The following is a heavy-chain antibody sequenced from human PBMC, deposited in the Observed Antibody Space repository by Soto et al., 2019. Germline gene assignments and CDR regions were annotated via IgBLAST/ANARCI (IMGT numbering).Heavy chain of an antibody. CDR1: GFTFSTYW. CDR3: SRSLNS. CDR2: INQDGSEK. Sequence: EVQLMESGGGLVQPGGSLRLSCAASGFTFSTYWMDWVRQTPGKGLEWVANINQDGSEKNYVDSVKGRFTISRDNAKNSLYLQMSSLTAEESALYYCSRSLNSWGQGTLVTVSS. V-gene: IGHV3-7*01. J-gene: IGHJ4*02.